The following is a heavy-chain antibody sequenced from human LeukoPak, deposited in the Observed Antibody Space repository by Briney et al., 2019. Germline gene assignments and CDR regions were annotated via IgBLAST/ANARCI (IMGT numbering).Heavy chain of an antibody. V-gene: IGHV3-11*01. J-gene: IGHJ4*02. CDR1: GFTFSDYY. Sequence: GGSLRLSCAASGFTFSDYYMSWIRQAPGKGLEWVSYISSSGSTIYYADSVKGRFTISRDNAKNSLYLQMNSLRAEDTAVYYGARDRPRVVYYDRRGYSLDYWGQEPWVTVSS. D-gene: IGHD3-22*01. CDR2: ISSSGSTI. CDR3: ARDRPRVVYYDRRGYSLDY.